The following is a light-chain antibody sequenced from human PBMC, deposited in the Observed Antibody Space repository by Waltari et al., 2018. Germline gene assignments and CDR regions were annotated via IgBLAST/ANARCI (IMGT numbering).Light chain of an antibody. J-gene: IGLJ2*01. V-gene: IGLV2-14*01. CDR1: GSDVGGYDY. Sequence: QSALTQPASVSGSPGQAIIISCTGTGSDVGGYDYVSWYQQYTGKAPRLIIYDVYNRPSGFYNRISGSKSDNTASLTISGLQAEDESVYYCISYTSSGVVFGGGTKLTVL. CDR3: ISYTSSGVV. CDR2: DVY.